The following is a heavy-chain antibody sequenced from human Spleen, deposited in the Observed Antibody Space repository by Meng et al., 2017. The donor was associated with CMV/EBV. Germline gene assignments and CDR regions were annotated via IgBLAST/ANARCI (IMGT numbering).Heavy chain of an antibody. J-gene: IGHJ4*02. D-gene: IGHD2-15*01. Sequence: GESLKISCAASAFTFSSYGIHWVRQAPGKGLEWVAVTYYDGINKYYGDSVKGRFNISRDNSKNTVYPQMHSLRAEDTAVYYCAKDGRGGTWGYFDNWGQGTLVTVSS. V-gene: IGHV3-33*06. CDR2: TYYDGINK. CDR1: AFTFSSYG. CDR3: AKDGRGGTWGYFDN.